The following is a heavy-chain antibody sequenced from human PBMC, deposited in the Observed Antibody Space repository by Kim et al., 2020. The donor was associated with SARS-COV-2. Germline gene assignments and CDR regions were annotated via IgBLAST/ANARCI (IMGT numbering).Heavy chain of an antibody. J-gene: IGHJ4*02. Sequence: DYAVSVKSRITINPDTSKNQFSLQLNSVTPEDTAVYYCARVDPAAGYFDYWGQGTLVTVSS. D-gene: IGHD6-19*01. V-gene: IGHV6-1*01. CDR3: ARVDPAAGYFDY.